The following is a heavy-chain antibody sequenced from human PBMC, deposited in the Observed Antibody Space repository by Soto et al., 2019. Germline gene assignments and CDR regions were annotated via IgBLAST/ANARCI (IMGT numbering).Heavy chain of an antibody. CDR3: ARLSSAPAYGDYGSYYYYGMDV. Sequence: SETLSLTCTVSGGSISSSSYYWGWIRQPPGKGLEWIGSIYYSGSTYYNPSLKSRVTISVDTSKNQFSLKLSSVTAADTAVYYCARLSSAPAYGDYGSYYYYGMDVWGQGTTVT. CDR2: IYYSGST. CDR1: GGSISSSSYY. J-gene: IGHJ6*02. V-gene: IGHV4-39*01. D-gene: IGHD4-17*01.